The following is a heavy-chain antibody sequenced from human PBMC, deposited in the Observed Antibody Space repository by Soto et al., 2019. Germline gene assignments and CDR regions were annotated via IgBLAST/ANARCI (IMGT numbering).Heavy chain of an antibody. Sequence: PGGSLRLSCAVSGFICSSYDMCWVRQAPGKGLEWVSTILVGGSPHYEDSVKGRFTISRDTSKNTVYLQMNSLTAGDTAVYYCAKATATSGGAFEIYGQGAMVTVSS. CDR1: GFICSSYD. J-gene: IGHJ3*02. CDR3: AKATATSGGAFEI. D-gene: IGHD1-1*01. V-gene: IGHV3-23*01. CDR2: ILVGGSP.